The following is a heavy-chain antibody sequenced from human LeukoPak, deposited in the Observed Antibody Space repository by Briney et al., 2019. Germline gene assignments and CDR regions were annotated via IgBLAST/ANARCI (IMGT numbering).Heavy chain of an antibody. D-gene: IGHD6-6*01. V-gene: IGHV3-21*04. CDR2: IGSSSSYI. CDR1: GFTFSSYS. Sequence: PGGSLRLSCAASGFTFSSYSMNWVRQAPGKGLEWVSSIGSSSSYIYYADSVKGRFTTSRDNAKNSLYLQMNSLRAEDTALYYCARVPPDSSSKQGGLGYWGQGTLVTVSS. J-gene: IGHJ4*02. CDR3: ARVPPDSSSKQGGLGY.